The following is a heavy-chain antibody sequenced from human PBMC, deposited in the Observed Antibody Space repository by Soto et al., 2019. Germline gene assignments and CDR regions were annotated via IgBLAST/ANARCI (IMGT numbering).Heavy chain of an antibody. J-gene: IGHJ6*02. CDR1: GDSVSSNSAA. Sequence: SQTLSLTCAISGDSVSSNSAAWKWIRQSPSRSLDWLGRTYYRSKWYNDYAVSLKRRVTINPDTSKNQFSLQLKSVTSEDTAVYYSARDPCTSMTIFFGLDVWGRGXTVNV. CDR2: TYYRSKWYN. D-gene: IGHD3-3*01. V-gene: IGHV6-1*01. CDR3: ARDPCTSMTIFFGLDV.